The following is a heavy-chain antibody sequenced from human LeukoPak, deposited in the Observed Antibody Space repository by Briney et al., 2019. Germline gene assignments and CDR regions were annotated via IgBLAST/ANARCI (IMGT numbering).Heavy chain of an antibody. J-gene: IGHJ6*02. CDR3: ASPQSTVTTYYYYYGMDV. D-gene: IGHD4-17*01. CDR2: IYSGGST. CDR1: GFTVSSNY. Sequence: QSGGSLRLSCAASGFTVSSNYMSWVRQAPGKGLEWVSVIYSGGSTYYADSVKGRFTISRDNSKNTLYLQMNSLRAKDTAVYYCASPQSTVTTYYYYYGMDVWGQGTTVTVSS. V-gene: IGHV3-66*01.